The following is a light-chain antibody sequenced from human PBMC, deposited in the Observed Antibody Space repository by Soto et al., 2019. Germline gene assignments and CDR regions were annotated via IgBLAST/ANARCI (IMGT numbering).Light chain of an antibody. V-gene: IGLV2-14*01. J-gene: IGLJ1*01. CDR3: SSYTSSNTLV. Sequence: QSVLTQPASVSGSPGQSITISCTGGSSDIGGYNYVSWFQQHPGKAPKLMIYEVTNRPSGVSNRFSGSKSGSTASLTISGLQAEEEADYYCSSYTSSNTLVFGTGTKVPV. CDR2: EVT. CDR1: SSDIGGYNY.